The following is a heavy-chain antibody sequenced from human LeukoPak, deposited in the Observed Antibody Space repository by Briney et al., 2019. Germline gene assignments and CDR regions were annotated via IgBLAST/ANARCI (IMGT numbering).Heavy chain of an antibody. J-gene: IGHJ4*02. CDR3: ARGWDYDSGGRPTAYVY. V-gene: IGHV1-69*13. Sequence: SVKVSCKASGGTFSSYAISWVRQAPGQGLEWMGGIIPLFRTANYAQKFQGKVTTTADESTSTAYMELSSLRSEDTAVYYCARGWDYDSGGRPTAYVYWGQGTLVSVSS. CDR1: GGTFSSYA. CDR2: IIPLFRTA. D-gene: IGHD3-22*01.